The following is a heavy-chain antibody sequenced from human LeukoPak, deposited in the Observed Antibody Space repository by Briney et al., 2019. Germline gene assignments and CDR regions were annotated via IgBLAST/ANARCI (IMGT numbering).Heavy chain of an antibody. CDR3: AKAVHSSSSWQIDY. J-gene: IGHJ4*02. D-gene: IGHD6-6*01. CDR2: ISYDGSNK. V-gene: IGHV3-30*18. CDR1: GFTFSSYA. Sequence: GGSLRLSCEVSGFTFSSYAMHWVRQAPGKGLEWVVVISYDGSNKYYADSVKGRFTISRDNSKNTLYLQMNSLRPEDTAVFYCAKAVHSSSSWQIDYWGQGTLVTVSS.